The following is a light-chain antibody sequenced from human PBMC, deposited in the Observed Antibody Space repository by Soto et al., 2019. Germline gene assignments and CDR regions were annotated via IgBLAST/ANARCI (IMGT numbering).Light chain of an antibody. J-gene: IGLJ1*01. CDR2: DVS. Sequence: QSALTQPASVSGSPGQSITISCTGTSSDVGTYNYVSWYQQHPGKAPKLMIYDVSNRPSGVSNRFSGSKSGNTASLTISGLQAEDEADYYCRSYTSSNTYVFGTGTKVTVL. V-gene: IGLV2-14*01. CDR1: SSDVGTYNY. CDR3: RSYTSSNTYV.